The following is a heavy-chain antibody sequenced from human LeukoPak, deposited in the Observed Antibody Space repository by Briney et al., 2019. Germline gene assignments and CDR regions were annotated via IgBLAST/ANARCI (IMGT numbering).Heavy chain of an antibody. CDR3: AKDSSSSGWYGYYYGMDV. D-gene: IGHD6-19*01. Sequence: GGSLRLSCAASGFTFDDYTMHWVRQAPGKGLEWVSLISGDGGSTYYADSVKGRFTISRDNSKNSLYLQMNSLRTEDTALYYCAKDSSSSGWYGYYYGMDVWGQGTTVTVSS. CDR1: GFTFDDYT. V-gene: IGHV3-43*02. CDR2: ISGDGGST. J-gene: IGHJ6*02.